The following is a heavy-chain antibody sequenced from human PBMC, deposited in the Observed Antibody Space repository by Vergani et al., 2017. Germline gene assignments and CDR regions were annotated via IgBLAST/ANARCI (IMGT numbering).Heavy chain of an antibody. J-gene: IGHJ4*02. D-gene: IGHD6-19*01. CDR1: GGTFSSYA. CDR2: IIPIFGTA. V-gene: IGHV1-69*06. Sequence: QVQLVQSGAEVKKPGSSVKVSCKASGGTFSSYAISWVRQAPGQGLEWMGGIIPIFGTANYAEKFQGRVTITADTSTDTAYMELSSLRSEDTAVYYCATDQGSSMAVAGGYWGQGTLVTVSS. CDR3: ATDQGSSMAVAGGY.